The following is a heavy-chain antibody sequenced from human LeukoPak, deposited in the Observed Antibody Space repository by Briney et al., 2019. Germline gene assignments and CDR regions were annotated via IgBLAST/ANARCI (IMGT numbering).Heavy chain of an antibody. J-gene: IGHJ4*02. D-gene: IGHD1-26*01. CDR1: GSMYNYY. V-gene: IGHV4-59*08. Sequence: SETLSLTSTVSGSMYNYYWSWIRQPPGKGLEWIGYIHYNGITNYNPSLKSRVTMSLDTSKNQVSLKLNSVTAADTAVYYCARHISSGGTYAHFDYWGQGTLVTVSS. CDR2: IHYNGIT. CDR3: ARHISSGGTYAHFDY.